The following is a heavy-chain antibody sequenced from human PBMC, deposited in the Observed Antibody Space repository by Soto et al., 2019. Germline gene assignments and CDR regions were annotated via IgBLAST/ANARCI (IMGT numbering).Heavy chain of an antibody. V-gene: IGHV3-74*01. Sequence: EVQLVESGGGVVQPGGSLRLSCTASGFTFNTHWMHWVRQAPGKGLVWVSRIYFDGITTNYADSVKGRLTVSRDNAKTTVYLQMNDLRLADTAVYYCATWNEREHAYDVWGQGTTVTVSS. CDR2: IYFDGITT. D-gene: IGHD1-1*01. CDR1: GFTFNTHW. CDR3: ATWNEREHAYDV. J-gene: IGHJ3*01.